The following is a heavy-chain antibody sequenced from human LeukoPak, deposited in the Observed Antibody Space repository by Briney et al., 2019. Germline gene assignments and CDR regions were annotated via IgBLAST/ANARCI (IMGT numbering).Heavy chain of an antibody. CDR2: SGRDGAT. J-gene: IGHJ5*02. Sequence: GGSLRLSCAASGFTFSRYTMSWVRQAPGKGLEWVSGSGRDGATYYVDSVKGRFIISRDDSKDTVYLQMNSLRADDTAVYYCANLEITMIRGPWGQGTLVTVFS. V-gene: IGHV3-23*01. CDR1: GFTFSRYT. CDR3: ANLEITMIRGP. D-gene: IGHD3-10*01.